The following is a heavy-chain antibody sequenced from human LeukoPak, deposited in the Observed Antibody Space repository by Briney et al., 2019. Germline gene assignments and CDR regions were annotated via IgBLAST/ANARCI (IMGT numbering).Heavy chain of an antibody. Sequence: GASVKVSCKASGYTFTGYYMNWVRQAPGQGLEWMGMIIPSDGFTSCAQKLQGRVTMTTDTSTSTAYMELRSLRSDDTAIYYCVWSRGCIHGVCYVGSHAFDIWGQGTMVTVSS. D-gene: IGHD2-8*01. J-gene: IGHJ3*02. CDR2: IIPSDGFT. V-gene: IGHV1-46*01. CDR1: GYTFTGYY. CDR3: VWSRGCIHGVCYVGSHAFDI.